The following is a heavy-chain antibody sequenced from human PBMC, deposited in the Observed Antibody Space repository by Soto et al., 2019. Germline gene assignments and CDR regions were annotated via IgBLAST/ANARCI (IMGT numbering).Heavy chain of an antibody. CDR2: ISYDGSNK. Sequence: GGSLRLSCAASGFTFSSYGMHWVRQAPGKGLEWVAVISYDGSNKYYADSVKGRFTISRDNSKNTLYLQMNSLRAEDTAVYYCAKDHCSSTSCYPNLYYSYYGMDVWGQGTTVTVSS. CDR3: AKDHCSSTSCYPNLYYSYYGMDV. J-gene: IGHJ6*02. V-gene: IGHV3-30*18. CDR1: GFTFSSYG. D-gene: IGHD2-2*01.